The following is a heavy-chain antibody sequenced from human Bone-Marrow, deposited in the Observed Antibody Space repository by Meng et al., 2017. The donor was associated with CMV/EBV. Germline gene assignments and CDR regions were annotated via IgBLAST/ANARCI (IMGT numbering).Heavy chain of an antibody. CDR1: GFTFSNYE. Sequence: GESLKISCAASGFTFSNYEMNWVRQAPGKGLEWISYISSSSGTIYYADSVKGRFAISRDNAKNSLYLQMNSLRAEDTAVYYCARNYQKGLAAAGSCLFDPWGQGTLVTVSS. CDR2: ISSSSGTI. D-gene: IGHD6-13*01. J-gene: IGHJ5*02. V-gene: IGHV3-48*03. CDR3: ARNYQKGLAAAGSCLFDP.